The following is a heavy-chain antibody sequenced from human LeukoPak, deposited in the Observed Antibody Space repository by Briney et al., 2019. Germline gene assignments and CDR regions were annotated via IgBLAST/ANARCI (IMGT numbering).Heavy chain of an antibody. D-gene: IGHD1-20*01. J-gene: IGHJ4*02. Sequence: GASVKVSCKASGYTFTGYYMHWVRQAHGQGLEWMGWINPNSGGTNYAQKFQGRVTMTRDTSISTAYMELSRLRSDDTAVYYCARVITGSLTPYDYWGQGTLVTVSS. V-gene: IGHV1-2*02. CDR3: ARVITGSLTPYDY. CDR2: INPNSGGT. CDR1: GYTFTGYY.